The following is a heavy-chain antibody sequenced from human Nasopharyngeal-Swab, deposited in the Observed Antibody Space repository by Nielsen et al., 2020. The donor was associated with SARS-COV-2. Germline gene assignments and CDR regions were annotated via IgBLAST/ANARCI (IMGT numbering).Heavy chain of an antibody. CDR2: ISSSGSTI. V-gene: IGHV3-11*01. D-gene: IGHD5-24*01. J-gene: IGHJ4*02. Sequence: WIRQPPGKGLEWVSYISSSGSTIYYADSVKGRFTISRDNAKNSLYLQMNSLRAEDTAVYYCARDGLRWLQLRTVPIDYWGQGTLVTVSS. CDR3: ARDGLRWLQLRTVPIDY.